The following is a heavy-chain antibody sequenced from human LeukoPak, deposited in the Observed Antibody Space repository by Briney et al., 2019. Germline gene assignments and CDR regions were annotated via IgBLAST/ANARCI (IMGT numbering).Heavy chain of an antibody. D-gene: IGHD5-18*01. V-gene: IGHV1-2*06. CDR2: INPNSGGT. CDR3: ARDGYTYGDNWFDP. J-gene: IGHJ5*02. CDR1: GYTFTGYY. Sequence: ASVKVSCKXSGYTFTGYYMHWVRQAPRQGLEWMGRINPNSGGTSYAQKFQGRVTMTRDTSISTAYMELTRLTSDDTAVYYCARDGYTYGDNWFDPWGQGTLVTVSS.